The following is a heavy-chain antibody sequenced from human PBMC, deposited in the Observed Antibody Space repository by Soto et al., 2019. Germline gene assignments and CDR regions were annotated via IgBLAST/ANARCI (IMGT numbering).Heavy chain of an antibody. CDR2: INAGNGNT. CDR3: ASSSWLNYYYGMDV. J-gene: IGHJ6*02. Sequence: GASVKVSCKASGYTFTSYAMHWVRQAPGQRLEWMGWINAGNGNTKYSQKFQGRVTITRDTSASTAYMELSSLRSEDTAVYYCASSSWLNYYYGMDVWGQVPTVTVSS. V-gene: IGHV1-3*01. D-gene: IGHD6-13*01. CDR1: GYTFTSYA.